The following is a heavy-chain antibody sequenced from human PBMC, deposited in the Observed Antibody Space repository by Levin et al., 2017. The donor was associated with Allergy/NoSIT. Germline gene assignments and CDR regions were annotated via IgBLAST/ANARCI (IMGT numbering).Heavy chain of an antibody. CDR3: ARDRVVASSGTYYYYGMAV. J-gene: IGHJ6*01. CDR2: IYYTGST. Sequence: SQTLSLTCIVSGGSINNYHWSWIRQPPGKGLEWIGYIYYTGSTNYNPSLKSRVTMSVDTSKNQFSLTLNSVTAADTAVYYCARDRVVASSGTYYYYGMAVWGQGTTVTVSS. CDR1: GGSINNYH. D-gene: IGHD2-15*01. V-gene: IGHV4-59*01.